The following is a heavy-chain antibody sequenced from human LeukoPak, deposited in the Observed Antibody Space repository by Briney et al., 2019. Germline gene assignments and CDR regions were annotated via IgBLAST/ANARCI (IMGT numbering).Heavy chain of an antibody. Sequence: GGSLRLSCAASGFTFDDYAMHWVRHAPGKGLEWVSLISGDGGSTYYADSVKGRFTISRDNSKNSLYLQMNSLRTEDTALYYCAKEGYYGSGSYYTFDYWGQGTLVTVSS. CDR3: AKEGYYGSGSYYTFDY. D-gene: IGHD3-10*01. CDR1: GFTFDDYA. J-gene: IGHJ4*02. CDR2: ISGDGGST. V-gene: IGHV3-43*02.